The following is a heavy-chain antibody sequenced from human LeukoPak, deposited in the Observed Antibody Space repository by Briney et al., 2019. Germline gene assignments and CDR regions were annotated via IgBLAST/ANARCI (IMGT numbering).Heavy chain of an antibody. V-gene: IGHV3-48*01. CDR2: ISTSSTTI. CDR1: GFTFSSYN. CDR3: ARRGRSFDY. Sequence: GGSLRLSCAASGFTFSSYNMNWVRQAPGKGLEWVSYISTSSTTIYYADSVKGRFTISRDNAKNALYLQMNSLRAEDTAVYYCARRGRSFDYWGQGTLVTVSS. J-gene: IGHJ4*02.